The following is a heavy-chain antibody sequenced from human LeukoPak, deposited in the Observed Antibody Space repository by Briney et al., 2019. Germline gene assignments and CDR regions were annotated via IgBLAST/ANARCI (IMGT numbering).Heavy chain of an antibody. J-gene: IGHJ6*03. CDR2: ISAYNGNT. Sequence: ASVKVSCKASGYTFTSYGISWVRQAPGQGLEWMGWISAYNGNTNYEQKLQGRVTMTTDTSTSTAYMELRSLRSDDTAVYYCARGLYYYGSGSYHYYYYYYYMDVWGKGTTVTVSS. D-gene: IGHD3-10*01. CDR1: GYTFTSYG. V-gene: IGHV1-18*01. CDR3: ARGLYYYGSGSYHYYYYYYYMDV.